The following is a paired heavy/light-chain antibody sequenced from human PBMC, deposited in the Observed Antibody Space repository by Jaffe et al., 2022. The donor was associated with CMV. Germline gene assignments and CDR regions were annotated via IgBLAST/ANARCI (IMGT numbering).Heavy chain of an antibody. CDR2: IKSKTDGGTT. D-gene: IGHD3-10*01. Sequence: EVQLVESGGGLVKPGGSLRLSCAASGFTFSRPWMSWVRQAPGKGLEWVGRIKSKTDGGTTDYAAPVKGRFTISRDDSKNTLYLQMNSLKTEDTAVYYCTTEMAGFGWTEGMDVWGQGTTVTVSS. J-gene: IGHJ6*02. CDR3: TTEMAGFGWTEGMDV. V-gene: IGHV3-15*01. CDR1: GFTFSRPW.
Light chain of an antibody. J-gene: IGKJ2*01. CDR1: QSVSSSY. CDR2: GTS. CDR3: QQYGSSPLYT. Sequence: EIVLTQSPGTLSLSPGERATLSCRASQSVSSSYLAWFQQKPGQAPRLLIFGTSSRATGIPDRFSGSGSGTDFTLTISRLEPEDFAVYYCQQYGSSPLYTFGQGTKLEIK. V-gene: IGKV3-20*01.